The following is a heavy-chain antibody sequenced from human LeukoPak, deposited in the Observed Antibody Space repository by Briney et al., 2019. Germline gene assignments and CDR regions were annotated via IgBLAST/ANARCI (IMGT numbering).Heavy chain of an antibody. CDR1: GFTFSSYS. D-gene: IGHD2-15*01. Sequence: GGSLRLSCAASGFTFSSYSMNWVRQAPGKGLEWVSSISSSSSYIYYADSVKGRFTISRDNAKNSLYLQMNSLRAEDTAVYYCARVGGGAVVVVAATFYYYGMDVWGQGTTVTVPS. CDR3: ARVGGGAVVVVAATFYYYGMDV. CDR2: ISSSSSYI. V-gene: IGHV3-21*01. J-gene: IGHJ6*02.